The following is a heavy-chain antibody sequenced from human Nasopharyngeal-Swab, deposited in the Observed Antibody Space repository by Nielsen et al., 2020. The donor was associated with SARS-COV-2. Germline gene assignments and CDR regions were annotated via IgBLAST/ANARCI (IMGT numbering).Heavy chain of an antibody. J-gene: IGHJ6*02. D-gene: IGHD6-19*01. CDR3: AAELVASGWYSGYYYYGMDV. CDR1: GGTFSSYA. Sequence: SVKVSCKASGGTFSSYAISWVRQAPGQGLEWMGGIIPIFGTANYAQKFQGRVTITADESTSTAYMELSSLRSEDTAVYYCAAELVASGWYSGYYYYGMDVRGQGTTVTVSS. CDR2: IIPIFGTA. V-gene: IGHV1-69*13.